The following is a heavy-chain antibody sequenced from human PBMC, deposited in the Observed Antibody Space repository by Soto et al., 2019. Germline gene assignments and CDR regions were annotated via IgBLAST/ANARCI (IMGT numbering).Heavy chain of an antibody. V-gene: IGHV4-34*01. CDR3: AQQTGEGQWLAFDY. D-gene: IGHD6-19*01. J-gene: IGHJ4*02. CDR1: GGSFSGYY. Sequence: QVQLQQWGAGLLKPSETLSLTCAVYGGSFSGYYWSWIRPPPGKGLEWIGEINHSGSTNYNPSRKSRVTISVDTSKNQFSLKLSSVTAADTAVYYCAQQTGEGQWLAFDYWGQGTLVTVSS. CDR2: INHSGST.